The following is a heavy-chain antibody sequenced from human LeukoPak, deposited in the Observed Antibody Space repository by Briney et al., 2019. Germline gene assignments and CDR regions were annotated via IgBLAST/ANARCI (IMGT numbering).Heavy chain of an antibody. D-gene: IGHD5-18*01. CDR3: ARDRPYSYGPSYWYFDL. Sequence: ASVKVSCKASGYTFTSYGISWVRQAPGQGLEGMGWISAYNGNTNYAQKLQGRVTMTTDTSTSTAYMELRSLRSDDTAVYYCARDRPYSYGPSYWYFDLWGRGTLVTVSP. J-gene: IGHJ2*01. V-gene: IGHV1-18*01. CDR2: ISAYNGNT. CDR1: GYTFTSYG.